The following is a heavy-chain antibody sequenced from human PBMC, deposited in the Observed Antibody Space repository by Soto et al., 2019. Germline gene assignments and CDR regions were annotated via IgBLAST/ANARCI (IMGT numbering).Heavy chain of an antibody. D-gene: IGHD3-10*01. J-gene: IGHJ6*02. V-gene: IGHV4-59*08. CDR1: GGSITSHY. CDR2: IHHSGST. CDR3: ARQGFGQLHGLVDV. Sequence: PSETLSLTCSVSGGSITSHYCSWFRQPPGKGLEWIGYIHHSGSTSYNPSLKSRVTMPVDTSKNHFSLKVNSVTAADTALYYCARQGFGQLHGLVDVWGPGTTVTVSS.